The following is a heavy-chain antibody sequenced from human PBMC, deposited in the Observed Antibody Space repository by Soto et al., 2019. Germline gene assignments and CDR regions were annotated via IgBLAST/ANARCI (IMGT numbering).Heavy chain of an antibody. V-gene: IGHV1-18*01. D-gene: IGHD6-13*01. CDR3: ARDLSPYSSSSGWFDP. Sequence: QVQLVQSGAEVKKPGASVKVSCKASGYTFTSYGISWVRQAPGQGLEWMGWISAYNGNTNYAQKLQGRVTITTDTSTSTAYMELWRLRSDDTAVYYCARDLSPYSSSSGWFDPWGQGTLVTVSS. CDR1: GYTFTSYG. J-gene: IGHJ5*02. CDR2: ISAYNGNT.